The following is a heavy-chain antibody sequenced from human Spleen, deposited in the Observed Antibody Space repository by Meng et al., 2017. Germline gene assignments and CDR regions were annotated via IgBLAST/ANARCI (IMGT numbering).Heavy chain of an antibody. D-gene: IGHD3-22*01. CDR1: GYTVTNYG. CDR2: IVPIYGIA. V-gene: IGHV1-69*10. Sequence: QAQLVQSGGEVKKPGASVKVSCKASGYTVTNYGITWVRQAPGQGLEWMGWIVPIYGIANYAQRFQGRDTITADKSTSTAYRELSSLRSEDTAVYYCARVVHYYDSSGYYKGDDYWGQGTLVTVSS. J-gene: IGHJ4*02. CDR3: ARVVHYYDSSGYYKGDDY.